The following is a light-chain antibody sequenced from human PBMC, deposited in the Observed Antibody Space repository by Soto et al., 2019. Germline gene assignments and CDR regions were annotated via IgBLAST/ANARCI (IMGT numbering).Light chain of an antibody. V-gene: IGLV2-14*01. Sequence: QSALTQPASVSGSPGQSITISCTGTRSDVGGYNYVSWYQQHPGKVPKLMIYEVSNRPSGVSNRFSGSKSGNTASLTISGLQAEDEADYYCSSYATSSTLHVFGTGTKLTVL. CDR2: EVS. J-gene: IGLJ1*01. CDR1: RSDVGGYNY. CDR3: SSYATSSTLHV.